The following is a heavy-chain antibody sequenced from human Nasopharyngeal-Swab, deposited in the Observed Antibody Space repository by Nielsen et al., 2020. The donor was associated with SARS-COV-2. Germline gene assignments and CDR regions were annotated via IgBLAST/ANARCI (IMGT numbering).Heavy chain of an antibody. D-gene: IGHD4-17*01. J-gene: IGHJ3*02. CDR2: IYYSGST. Sequence: SETLSLTCALYGGSFSGYYWSWIRQHPGKGLEWIGYIYYSGSTYYNPSLKSRVTISVDTSKNQFSLKLSSVTAADTAVYYCARSGDYGDGGAFDIWGQGTMVTVFS. CDR1: GGSFSGYY. V-gene: IGHV4-31*11. CDR3: ARSGDYGDGGAFDI.